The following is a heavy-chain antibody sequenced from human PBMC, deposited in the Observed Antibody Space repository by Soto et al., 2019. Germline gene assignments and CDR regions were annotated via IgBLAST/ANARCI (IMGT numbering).Heavy chain of an antibody. D-gene: IGHD3-22*01. J-gene: IGHJ4*02. CDR2: ISWNSGSI. CDR3: AKDTIQYYYDSSGYALGDY. V-gene: IGHV3-9*01. Sequence: PGGSLRLSCAASGFTFDDYAMHWVRQAPGEGLEWVSGISWNSGSIGYADSVKGRFTISRDNAKNSLYLQMNSLRAEDTALYYCAKDTIQYYYDSSGYALGDYWGQGTLVTVSS. CDR1: GFTFDDYA.